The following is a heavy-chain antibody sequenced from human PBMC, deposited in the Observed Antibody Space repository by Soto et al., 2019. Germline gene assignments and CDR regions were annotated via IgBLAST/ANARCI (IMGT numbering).Heavy chain of an antibody. CDR2: INHSGSA. V-gene: IGHV4-34*01. CDR3: ARGLITGSHYAGGWYYFDS. J-gene: IGHJ4*02. D-gene: IGHD6-19*01. Sequence: QVQLQQSGAGLLKPSETLSLTCAVYGESFSGYIWTWIRQTPGKGLQWIGQINHSGSAYYNPSLKSRVTISVHKSNSQFSLELSSVTAADTAVYYCARGLITGSHYAGGWYYFDSWGQGTQVTVSS. CDR1: GESFSGYI.